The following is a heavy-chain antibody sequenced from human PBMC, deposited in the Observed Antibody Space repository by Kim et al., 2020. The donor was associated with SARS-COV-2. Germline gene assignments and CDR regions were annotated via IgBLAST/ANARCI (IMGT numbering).Heavy chain of an antibody. D-gene: IGHD3-3*01. Sequence: GSLRLSCAASGFTFSSYWMHWVRQAPGKGLVWVSRINSDGSSTSYADSVKGRFTISRDNAKNKLYLQMNSLRAEDTAVYYCARGRITIFGVVGGNWFDPWGQGTLVTVSS. V-gene: IGHV3-74*01. CDR3: ARGRITIFGVVGGNWFDP. J-gene: IGHJ5*02. CDR2: INSDGSST. CDR1: GFTFSSYW.